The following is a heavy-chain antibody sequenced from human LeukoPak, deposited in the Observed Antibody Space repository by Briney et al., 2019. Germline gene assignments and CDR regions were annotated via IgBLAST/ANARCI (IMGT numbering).Heavy chain of an antibody. CDR1: GFTFSSYG. CDR3: ARGGFNHAFDI. V-gene: IGHV3-30*03. Sequence: GGSLRLSCAASGFTFSSYGMHWVRQAPGKGLEWVAVISYDVGKKYYADSVRGRFTISRDNAKNTLYLQMNSLGAEDTAVYYCARGGFNHAFDIWGQGTVVTVSS. CDR2: ISYDVGKK. J-gene: IGHJ3*02.